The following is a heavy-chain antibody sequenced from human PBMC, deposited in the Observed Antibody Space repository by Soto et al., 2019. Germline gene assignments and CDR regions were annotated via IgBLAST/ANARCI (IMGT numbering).Heavy chain of an antibody. D-gene: IGHD4-4*01. CDR2: INSDGSRT. V-gene: IGHV3-74*01. CDR3: ARETYRGFYFDY. Sequence: GSLRLSCAASGFTFTDYWTHWVLQAPGKGLVWVSRINSDGSRTSYADSVTGRFTISRDNAKNTLYLQMNSLRVEDTALYYCARETYRGFYFDYWGQGTLVTVSS. J-gene: IGHJ4*02. CDR1: GFTFTDYW.